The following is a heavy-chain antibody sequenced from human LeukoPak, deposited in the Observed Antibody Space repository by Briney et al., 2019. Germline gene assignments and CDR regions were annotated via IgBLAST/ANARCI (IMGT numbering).Heavy chain of an antibody. Sequence: ASVKVSCKASGYTFINYYIHWVRQAPGQGLEWMGIINPSGGSTNYAQKFQGRVTMTRDTSISTAYMELSRLRSDDTAVYYCARDPFCSSTSCYGGNYYYYGMDVWGQGTTVTVSS. CDR3: ARDPFCSSTSCYGGNYYYYGMDV. J-gene: IGHJ6*02. V-gene: IGHV1-2*02. CDR1: GYTFINYY. CDR2: INPSGGST. D-gene: IGHD2-2*01.